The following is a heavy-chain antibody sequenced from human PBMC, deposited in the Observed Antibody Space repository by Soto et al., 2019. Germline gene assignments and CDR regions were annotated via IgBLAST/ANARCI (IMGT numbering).Heavy chain of an antibody. D-gene: IGHD3-10*01. CDR1: GGTFSSYT. Sequence: ASVKVSCKASGGTFSSYTISWVRQAPGQGLEWMGRIIPILGIANYAQKFQGRVTITADKSTSTAYMELSSLRSEDTAVYYCARDSPSGRTFGGSGSRYFDYWGQGTLVTVSS. V-gene: IGHV1-69*04. CDR2: IIPILGIA. CDR3: ARDSPSGRTFGGSGSRYFDY. J-gene: IGHJ4*02.